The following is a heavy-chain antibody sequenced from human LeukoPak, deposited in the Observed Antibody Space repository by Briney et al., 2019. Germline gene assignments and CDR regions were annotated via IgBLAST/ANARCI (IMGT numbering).Heavy chain of an antibody. CDR2: INPNSGGT. CDR1: GYTFTGYY. D-gene: IGHD4-17*01. J-gene: IGHJ4*02. CDR3: ARDLVPVTTTIDY. V-gene: IGHV1-2*02. Sequence: ASVKVSCKASGYTFTGYYMHWVRQAPGQGLEWMGWINPNSGGTNYAQKFQGRVTMTRDTSISTAYMELSRLRSDDTAVYYCARDLVPVTTTIDYWGQGTLVTVSS.